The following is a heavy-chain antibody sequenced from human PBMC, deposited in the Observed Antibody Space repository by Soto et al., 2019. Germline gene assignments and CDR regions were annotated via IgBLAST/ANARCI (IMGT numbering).Heavy chain of an antibody. J-gene: IGHJ4*02. CDR3: ARDLDGYNRPLDY. Sequence: GRSLRLSCAASGFTFSSYAMHWVRQAPGKGLEWVSAISGSGGSTYYADSVKGRFTISRDNSKNTLYLQMNSLRAEDTAVYYCARDLDGYNRPLDYWGQGTLVTVSS. D-gene: IGHD5-12*01. CDR1: GFTFSSYA. V-gene: IGHV3-23*01. CDR2: ISGSGGST.